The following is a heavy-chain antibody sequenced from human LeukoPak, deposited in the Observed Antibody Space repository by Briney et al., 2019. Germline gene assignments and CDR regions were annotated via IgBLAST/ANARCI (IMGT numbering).Heavy chain of an antibody. J-gene: IGHJ4*02. CDR2: IYYSGST. CDR1: GGSISSYY. CDR3: ARPRVVGATPFDY. D-gene: IGHD1-26*01. V-gene: IGHV4-59*01. Sequence: SETLSLTCTVSGGSISSYYWSWIRQPPGKGLEWIGYIYYSGSTDYNPSLKSRVTISVDTSKNQFSLKLSSVTAADTAVYYCARPRVVGATPFDYWGQGTLVTVSS.